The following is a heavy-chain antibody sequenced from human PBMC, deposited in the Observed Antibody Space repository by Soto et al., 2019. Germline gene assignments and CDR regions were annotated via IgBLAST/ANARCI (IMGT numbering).Heavy chain of an antibody. CDR3: ARWVSYSSGMLPPRFANWFDP. CDR2: ISAYNGNT. V-gene: IGHV1-18*01. D-gene: IGHD6-19*01. CDR1: GYTFTSYG. Sequence: ASVKVSCKASGYTFTSYGISWVRQAPGQGLEWMGWISAYNGNTNYAQKLQGRVTMTTDTSTSTAYMELRSLRSDDTAVYYCARWVSYSSGMLPPRFANWFDPWGQGTLVTVSS. J-gene: IGHJ5*02.